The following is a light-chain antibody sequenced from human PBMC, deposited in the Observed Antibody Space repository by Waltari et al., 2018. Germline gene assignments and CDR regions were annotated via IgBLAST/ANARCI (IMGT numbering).Light chain of an antibody. CDR3: QQGVILPLT. V-gene: IGKV3-11*01. CDR1: ESVSNY. Sequence: EIVLTQSPVTLSLAAGERATLSCRASESVSNYLAWYQQKPGQSPTLLIYDTSKRATGIPCRFSGSGYGTDFTLTINNLEAEDFALYYCQQGVILPLTFGGGTKLEIK. J-gene: IGKJ4*01. CDR2: DTS.